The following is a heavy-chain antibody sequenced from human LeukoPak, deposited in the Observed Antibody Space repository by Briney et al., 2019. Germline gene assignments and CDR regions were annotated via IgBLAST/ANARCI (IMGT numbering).Heavy chain of an antibody. D-gene: IGHD3-10*01. V-gene: IGHV3-53*01. Sequence: PGGSLRLSCAASGFTVTNNYMSWVRQAPGKGLEWVSVIYSGGSIFYADSVKGRFTISRDKSKNTLYLQMNSLRAEDTAVYYCARLISGTCFDPWGQGTLVTVYS. J-gene: IGHJ5*02. CDR1: GFTVTNNY. CDR3: ARLISGTCFDP. CDR2: IYSGGSI.